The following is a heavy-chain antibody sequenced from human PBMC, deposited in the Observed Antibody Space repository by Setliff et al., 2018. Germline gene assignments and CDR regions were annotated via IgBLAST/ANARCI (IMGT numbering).Heavy chain of an antibody. Sequence: SETLSLPCPVSGGSIRNYYWSWIRQPAGKGLEWIGRISTSGSTNYNPSLKSRVTMSVDTSKNQFSLKLSSVTAADTAVYYCARKGISALSGAFDMWVQGTMVTVSS. D-gene: IGHD1-26*01. V-gene: IGHV4-4*07. J-gene: IGHJ3*02. CDR3: ARKGISALSGAFDM. CDR1: GGSIRNYY. CDR2: ISTSGST.